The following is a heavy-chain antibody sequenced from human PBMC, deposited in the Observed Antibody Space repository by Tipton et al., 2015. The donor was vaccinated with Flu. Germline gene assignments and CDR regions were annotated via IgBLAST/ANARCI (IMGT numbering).Heavy chain of an antibody. CDR2: IHRSGTT. J-gene: IGHJ4*02. CDR3: ARDPSLGMPDYFDS. Sequence: TLSLTCSVSGDSIGSRYFWGWIRQPPGKGLEWIGNIHRSGTTYYNPSLKSRVTISVDTSKKQFSLQLRSVTAADTAVYYCARDPSLGMPDYFDSWGQGILVTASS. CDR1: GDSIGSRYF. D-gene: IGHD2-2*01. V-gene: IGHV4-38-2*02.